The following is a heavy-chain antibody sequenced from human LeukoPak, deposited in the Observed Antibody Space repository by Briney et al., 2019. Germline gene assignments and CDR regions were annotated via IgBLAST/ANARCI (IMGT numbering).Heavy chain of an antibody. J-gene: IGHJ3*02. Sequence: GGSLRLSCAASGFTFSKAWMSWVRQAPGKGLEWVGRIKSKPDGGTIDYAAVVKGRFTISRDDSKNTVYLQMNSLKSDDSAVYYCTTNDAFDIWGQGTMVTVSS. CDR1: GFTFSKAW. V-gene: IGHV3-15*01. CDR3: TTNDAFDI. CDR2: IKSKPDGGTI.